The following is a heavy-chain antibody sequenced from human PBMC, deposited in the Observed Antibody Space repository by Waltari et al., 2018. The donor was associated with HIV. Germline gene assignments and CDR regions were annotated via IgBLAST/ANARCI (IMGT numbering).Heavy chain of an antibody. D-gene: IGHD5-18*01. CDR2: IWYDGRNK. V-gene: IGHV3-33*01. J-gene: IGHJ4*02. Sequence: QVKLVESGGGVVQPGKSVRLSCAASGFTFSNYGMHWVRQAPGKGLGWVSIIWYDGRNKFYADSVKGRFTISRDNSRNTVYLQMDSVRVDDTAVYYCASGYGGRNFDFWGPGTPVIVSS. CDR1: GFTFSNYG. CDR3: ASGYGGRNFDF.